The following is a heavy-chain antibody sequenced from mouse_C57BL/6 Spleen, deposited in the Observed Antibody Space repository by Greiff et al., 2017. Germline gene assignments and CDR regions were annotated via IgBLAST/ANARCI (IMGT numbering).Heavy chain of an antibody. J-gene: IGHJ4*01. CDR2: ISYDGSN. CDR3: ARALLGYYAMDY. Sequence: EVQLLASGPGLVQPSQSLSLTCSFTGYSITRGYYWNWIRQFPGNKLEWMGYISYDGSNNYNPSLKNRISITRDTSKNQCFLKLNSVTTEDTATYYCARALLGYYAMDYWGQGTSVTVSA. D-gene: IGHD2-10*01. V-gene: IGHV3-6*01. CDR1: GYSITRGYY.